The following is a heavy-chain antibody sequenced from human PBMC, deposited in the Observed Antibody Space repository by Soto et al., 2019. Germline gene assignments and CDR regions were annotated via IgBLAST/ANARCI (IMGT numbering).Heavy chain of an antibody. CDR3: ARPARGSGSYYNLNWFDP. CDR2: IYYSGST. CDR1: GGSISSSSYY. D-gene: IGHD3-10*01. J-gene: IGHJ5*02. V-gene: IGHV4-39*01. Sequence: SETLSLTCTVSGGSISSSSYYWGWIRQPPGKGLEWIGSIYYSGSTYYNPSLKSRVTISVDTSKNQFSLKLSSVTAADTAVYYCARPARGSGSYYNLNWFDPWGQGTLVTVSS.